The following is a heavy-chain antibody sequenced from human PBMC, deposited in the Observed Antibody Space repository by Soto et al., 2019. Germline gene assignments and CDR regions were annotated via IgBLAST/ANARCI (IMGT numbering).Heavy chain of an antibody. V-gene: IGHV1-2*02. J-gene: IGHJ4*02. Sequence: ASVKVSCKASGYTFTGYYMHWVRQAPGQGLEWMGWINPNSGGTNYAQKFQGRVTMTRDTSISTAYMELSRLRSDDTAVYYCARAKSNYQTFDHWGQGSQVTVSS. CDR2: INPNSGGT. CDR3: ARAKSNYQTFDH. CDR1: GYTFTGYY. D-gene: IGHD4-4*01.